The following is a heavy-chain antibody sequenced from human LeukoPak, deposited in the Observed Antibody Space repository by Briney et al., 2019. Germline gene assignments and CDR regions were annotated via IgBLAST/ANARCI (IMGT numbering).Heavy chain of an antibody. D-gene: IGHD3-10*01. CDR2: IYSNGSS. CDR3: ARIGRVRSTITLYYFDL. Sequence: SETLSLTCTVSGGSISSSSYYWGWIRQSPGKGLEWIGTIYSNGSSYYNPSLKSRVTISVDTSKNQFSLRLNSVTAADSAVFYCARIGRVRSTITLYYFDLWGQGTLVTVSS. V-gene: IGHV4-39*07. CDR1: GGSISSSSYY. J-gene: IGHJ4*02.